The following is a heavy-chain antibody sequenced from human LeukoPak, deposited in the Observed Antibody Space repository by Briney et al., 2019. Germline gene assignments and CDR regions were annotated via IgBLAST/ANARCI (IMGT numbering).Heavy chain of an antibody. CDR2: ISDSGGST. CDR3: AKDLSRAVAADWFDP. D-gene: IGHD6-19*01. V-gene: IGHV3-23*01. J-gene: IGHJ5*02. CDR1: GFTFSNYD. Sequence: PGGALRLSCAAYGFTFSNYDMSSVRQTPGKGLEWVSSISDSGGSTYYADSVKGRFTISRDNSKNTLYLQMTNLRAADTAVYYCAKDLSRAVAADWFDPWDQGSLVTVSS.